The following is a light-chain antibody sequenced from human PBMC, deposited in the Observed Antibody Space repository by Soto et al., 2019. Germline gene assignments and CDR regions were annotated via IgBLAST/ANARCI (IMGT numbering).Light chain of an antibody. CDR2: EGS. V-gene: IGLV2-23*01. Sequence: TEPASVSGSPGQSITISCTGTSSDVGSYNLVSWYQQHPGKAPKLMIYEGSKRPSGVSNRFSGSKSGNTASPTISGLQAEDEADYYCCSYAGSSTLEVFGTGTKVTVL. J-gene: IGLJ1*01. CDR1: SSDVGSYNL. CDR3: CSYAGSSTLEV.